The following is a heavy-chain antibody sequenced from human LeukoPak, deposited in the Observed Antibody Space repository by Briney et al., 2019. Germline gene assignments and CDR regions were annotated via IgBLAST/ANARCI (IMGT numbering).Heavy chain of an antibody. Sequence: GGSLRLSGAASGFTFSSYGMHWVRQAPGKGLEWVAVIWYDGSNKYYADSVKGRFTISRDNSKNTLYLQMNSLRAEDTAVYYCARPTYSGSYYWFDYWGQGTLVTVSS. CDR1: GFTFSSYG. J-gene: IGHJ4*02. CDR3: ARPTYSGSYYWFDY. CDR2: IWYDGSNK. V-gene: IGHV3-33*01. D-gene: IGHD1-26*01.